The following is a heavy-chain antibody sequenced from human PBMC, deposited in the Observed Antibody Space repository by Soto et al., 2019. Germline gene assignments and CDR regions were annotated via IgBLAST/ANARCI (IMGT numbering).Heavy chain of an antibody. CDR2: IWYDGSNK. J-gene: IGHJ6*03. V-gene: IGHV3-33*01. CDR1: GFTFSSYG. CDR3: ARDSLHKYYYGSGSYGYYMDV. Sequence: GGSLRLSCAASGFTFSSYGMHWVRQAPGKGLEWVAVIWYDGSNKYYADSVKGRFTISRDNSKNTLYLQMNSLRAEDTAVYYCARDSLHKYYYGSGSYGYYMDVWGKGTTVTVSS. D-gene: IGHD3-10*01.